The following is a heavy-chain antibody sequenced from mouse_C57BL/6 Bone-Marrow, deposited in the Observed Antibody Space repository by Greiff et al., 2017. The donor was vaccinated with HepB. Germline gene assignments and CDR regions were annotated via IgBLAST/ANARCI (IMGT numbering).Heavy chain of an antibody. CDR1: GYAFSSSW. V-gene: IGHV1-82*01. D-gene: IGHD1-1*01. J-gene: IGHJ3*01. CDR3: ARATVVEDWFAY. CDR2: SYPGDGDT. Sequence: QVQLQQSGPELVKPGASVKISCKASGYAFSSSWMNWVKQRPGKGLEWIGRSYPGDGDTNYNGKFKGKATLTADKSSSTAYTQLSSLTSEDSAVYFCARATVVEDWFAYWGQGTLVTVSA.